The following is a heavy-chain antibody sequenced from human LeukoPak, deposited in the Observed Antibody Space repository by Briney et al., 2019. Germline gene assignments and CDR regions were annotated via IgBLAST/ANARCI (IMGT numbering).Heavy chain of an antibody. Sequence: PGGSLRLSCAASGFTFSSYAMSWVRQAPGKGLEWVAVIWYDGSNKYYADSVKGRFTISRDNSKNTLYLQMNSLRAEDTAVYYCARDEDVGRYFDWFLVYYGMDVWGQGTTVTVSS. V-gene: IGHV3-33*08. J-gene: IGHJ6*02. CDR3: ARDEDVGRYFDWFLVYYGMDV. D-gene: IGHD3-9*01. CDR2: IWYDGSNK. CDR1: GFTFSSYA.